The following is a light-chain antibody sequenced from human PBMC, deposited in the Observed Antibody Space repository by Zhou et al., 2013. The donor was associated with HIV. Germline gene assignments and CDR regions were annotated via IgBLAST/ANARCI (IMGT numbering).Light chain of an antibody. CDR3: QQYATYPFT. Sequence: DIQMTQSPSAMSASVGDRVTITCRASQDIINFLAWFQQKPGKAPESLIYATSNLQSGVPSRFSGSGSGTDFSLTISSLQPEDFATYYCQQYATYPFTFGPGTKVDIK. J-gene: IGKJ3*01. CDR2: ATS. V-gene: IGKV1-16*01. CDR1: QDIINF.